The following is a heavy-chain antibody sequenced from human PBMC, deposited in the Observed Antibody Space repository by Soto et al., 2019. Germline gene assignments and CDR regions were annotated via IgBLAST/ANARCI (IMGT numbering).Heavy chain of an antibody. D-gene: IGHD3-10*01. CDR2: IIPIFGTA. CDR1: GCTFSSYA. CDR3: ARDSWAAFGELLYGIDV. J-gene: IGHJ6*02. V-gene: IGHV1-69*06. Sequence: SVEVFCKASGCTFSSYASSWVRQAPGQWLEWMGRIIPIFGTANYAQKFQGRVTITADKSTSTAYIELSSLRSEDTAVYYWARDSWAAFGELLYGIDVWG.